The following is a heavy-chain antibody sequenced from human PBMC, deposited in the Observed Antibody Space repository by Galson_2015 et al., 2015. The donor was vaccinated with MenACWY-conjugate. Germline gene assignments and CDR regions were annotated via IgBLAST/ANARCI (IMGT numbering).Heavy chain of an antibody. CDR3: ARVEMATINFDY. Sequence: SCKASGGSISSSSYYWGWIRQPPGKGLEWIGSIYYSGSTYYNPSLKSRVTISVDTSKNQFSLKLSSVTAADTAVYYCARVEMATINFDYWGQGTLVTVSS. D-gene: IGHD5-24*01. CDR1: GGSISSSSYY. J-gene: IGHJ4*02. CDR2: IYYSGST. V-gene: IGHV4-39*07.